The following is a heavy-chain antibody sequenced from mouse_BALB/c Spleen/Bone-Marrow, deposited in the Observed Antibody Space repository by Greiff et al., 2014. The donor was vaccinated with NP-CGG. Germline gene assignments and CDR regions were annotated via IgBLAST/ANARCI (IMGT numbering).Heavy chain of an antibody. CDR1: GYSFTNYW. Sequence: LVESGAELVRPGASVKLSCKASGYSFTNYWMNWVKQRPGQGLEWIGMIHPSDSETRLNQKFKDKATLTVDKSSSTAYMQLSSLTSEDSAVYYCARFGNYEGFAYWGQGALVTVSA. D-gene: IGHD2-1*01. CDR3: ARFGNYEGFAY. CDR2: IHPSDSET. J-gene: IGHJ3*01. V-gene: IGHV1-74*04.